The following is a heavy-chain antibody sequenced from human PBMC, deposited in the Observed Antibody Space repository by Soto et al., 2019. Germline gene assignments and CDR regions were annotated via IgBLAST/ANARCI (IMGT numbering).Heavy chain of an antibody. J-gene: IGHJ3*02. CDR3: ARGPPGGSGYRNVDDAFDI. V-gene: IGHV4-4*07. Sequence: PSETLSLTCTVSGGSISSYYWSWIRQPAGKGLEWIGRIYTSGSTNYNPSLKSRVTMSVDTSKNQFSLKLSSVTAADTAVYYCARGPPGGSGYRNVDDAFDIWGQGTMVTVSS. CDR2: IYTSGST. CDR1: GGSISSYY. D-gene: IGHD3-3*01.